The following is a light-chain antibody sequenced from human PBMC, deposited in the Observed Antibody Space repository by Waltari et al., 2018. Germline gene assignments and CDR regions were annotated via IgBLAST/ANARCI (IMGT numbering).Light chain of an antibody. CDR3: QNYGTLPAT. J-gene: IGKJ1*01. V-gene: IGKV3-20*01. CDR2: EAS. Sequence: EIVLTQSPGTLSLSPGERATPSCRARQSISVYLSCYQQKVGQPPRLLIYEASSRATGIPDRVSGSGPGTDFSLTISRLEPEDFAVYYCQNYGTLPATFGQGTKVEI. CDR1: QSISVY.